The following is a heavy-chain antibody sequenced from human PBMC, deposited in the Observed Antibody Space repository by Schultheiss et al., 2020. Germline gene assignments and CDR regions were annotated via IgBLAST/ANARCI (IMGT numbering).Heavy chain of an antibody. Sequence: SETLSLTCAVSGGSISSYYWSWIRQPPGKGLEWIGYIYYSGSTYYNPSLKSRLTISVDTSKNQFSLKLSSVTAADTAVYFCARGGYSIGSYLDGEYYYGMDVWGQGTTVTVSS. CDR2: IYYSGST. V-gene: IGHV4-59*08. J-gene: IGHJ6*02. CDR1: GGSISSYY. CDR3: ARGGYSIGSYLDGEYYYGMDV. D-gene: IGHD3-22*01.